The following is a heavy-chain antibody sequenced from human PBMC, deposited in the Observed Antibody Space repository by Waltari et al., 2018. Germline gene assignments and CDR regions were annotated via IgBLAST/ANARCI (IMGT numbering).Heavy chain of an antibody. J-gene: IGHJ4*02. CDR3: ASSNYYYDSSGLGAY. V-gene: IGHV1-69*08. CDR2: ISPTLGTA. D-gene: IGHD3-22*01. Sequence: QVQLVQSGAEVKKPGSSVKVSCKASGGTFSSYAISWVRQAPGQGLEWMGRISPTLGTANYAQKFQGRVTITADKSTSTAYMELSSLRSEDTAVYYCASSNYYYDSSGLGAYWGQGTLVTVSS. CDR1: GGTFSSYA.